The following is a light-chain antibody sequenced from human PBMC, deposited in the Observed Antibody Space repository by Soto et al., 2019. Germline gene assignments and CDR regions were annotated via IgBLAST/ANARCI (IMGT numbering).Light chain of an antibody. CDR1: QSVRTK. V-gene: IGKV3D-15*01. CDR2: GAS. J-gene: IGKJ5*01. Sequence: ETVMTQSPATLSVSPGERATLSCRASQSVRTKLAWYQQKPGQAPRLLIYGASSRATGIPARFSGSGSGTEFTLTISSLQSEDFAVYYCQQYGSSLITFGQGTRLEIK. CDR3: QQYGSSLIT.